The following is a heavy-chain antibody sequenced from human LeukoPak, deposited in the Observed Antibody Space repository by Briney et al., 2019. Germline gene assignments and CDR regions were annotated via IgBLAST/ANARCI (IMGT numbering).Heavy chain of an antibody. V-gene: IGHV3-74*01. J-gene: IGHJ5*02. CDR2: INSDGSST. CDR3: AREGSYHYDSIDNWFDP. CDR1: GFTFSSYW. D-gene: IGHD3-22*01. Sequence: GGSLRLSCAASGFTFSSYWMHWVRQAPGKGLVWVSRINSDGSSTSYADSVKGRFTISRDNAKNTLYLQMNSLRAEDTAVYYCAREGSYHYDSIDNWFDPWGQGTLVTVSS.